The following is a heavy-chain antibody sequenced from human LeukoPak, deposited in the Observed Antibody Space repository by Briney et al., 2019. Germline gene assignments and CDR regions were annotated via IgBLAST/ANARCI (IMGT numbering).Heavy chain of an antibody. Sequence: ASVKVSCKASGYTFTSYGISWVRQAPGQGLEWMGWISAYNGNTNYAQKLQGRVTMTRDTSISTAYMELSRLRSDDTAVYYCARAKPYCSSTSCYYRNWFDPWGQGTLVTVSS. CDR2: ISAYNGNT. CDR3: ARAKPYCSSTSCYYRNWFDP. J-gene: IGHJ5*02. D-gene: IGHD2-2*01. V-gene: IGHV1-18*01. CDR1: GYTFTSYG.